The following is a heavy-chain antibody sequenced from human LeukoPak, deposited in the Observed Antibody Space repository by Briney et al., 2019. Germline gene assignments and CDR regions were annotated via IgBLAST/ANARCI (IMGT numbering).Heavy chain of an antibody. CDR3: ARDSLVVAATYYYYYMDV. J-gene: IGHJ6*03. Sequence: GGSLRLSCAASGFTFSSYSMNWVRQAPGKGLEWVSSISSSSSYIYYADSVKGRFTISRDNAKNSLYLQMNSLRAEDTAVYYCARDSLVVAATYYYYYMDVWGRGTTVTVSS. V-gene: IGHV3-21*01. CDR2: ISSSSSYI. CDR1: GFTFSSYS. D-gene: IGHD2-15*01.